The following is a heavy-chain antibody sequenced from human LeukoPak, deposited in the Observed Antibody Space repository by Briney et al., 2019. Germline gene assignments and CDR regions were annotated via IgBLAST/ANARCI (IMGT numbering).Heavy chain of an antibody. D-gene: IGHD3-3*01. CDR2: ISSDSSYI. J-gene: IGHJ4*02. CDR3: ARVLDDGY. V-gene: IGHV3-21*05. CDR1: GFTFSIYS. Sequence: GGPLRLSCVASGFTFSIYSLNWVRQAPGKGLEGVSYISSDSSYIYYADSVKGRFTISRDNAKNSLYMQMNSLRAEDTAVYYCARVLDDGYWGQGTLVTVSS.